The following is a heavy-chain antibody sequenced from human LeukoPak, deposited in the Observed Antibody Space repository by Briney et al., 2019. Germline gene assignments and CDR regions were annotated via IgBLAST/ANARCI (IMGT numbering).Heavy chain of an antibody. CDR3: ARGERPGPDY. V-gene: IGHV4-59*01. CDR2: TSTSYSGDT. Sequence: SETLSLTCTVSGVSISSYYWSWIRQSPGKGLEWIAYTSTSYSGDTNYNPFLESRVTISLDTSKSQFSLKLSSVTAADAAVYYCARGERPGPDYWGQGTLVTVSS. CDR1: GVSISSYY. D-gene: IGHD6-25*01. J-gene: IGHJ4*02.